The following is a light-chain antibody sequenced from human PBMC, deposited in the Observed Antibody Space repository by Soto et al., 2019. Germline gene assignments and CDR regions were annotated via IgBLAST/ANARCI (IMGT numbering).Light chain of an antibody. CDR2: AAS. V-gene: IGKV1-27*01. CDR1: QGIGNS. J-gene: IGKJ1*01. Sequence: DIQMTQSPSSLSASVGDRVTITCRASQGIGNSLAWYQQKPGKVPKLLIYAASTLQSGVPSRFSGSGSGTDFTLTISSLQPEDVATYYCQNYNSDPKTFGQGTKVEIK. CDR3: QNYNSDPKT.